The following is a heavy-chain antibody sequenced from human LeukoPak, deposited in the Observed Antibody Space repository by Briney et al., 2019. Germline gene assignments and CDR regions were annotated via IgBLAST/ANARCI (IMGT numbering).Heavy chain of an antibody. J-gene: IGHJ4*02. CDR2: ISSSSSYI. CDR3: ARSLGSKVPSAMNY. D-gene: IGHD2-2*01. CDR1: GFTFSSYS. Sequence: PGGSLRLSCAASGFTFSSYSMNWVRQAPGKGLEWVSSISSSSSYIYYADSVKGRFAISRDNAKNSLYLQMNSLRAEDTAVYYCARSLGSKVPSAMNYWGQGTLVTVSS. V-gene: IGHV3-21*01.